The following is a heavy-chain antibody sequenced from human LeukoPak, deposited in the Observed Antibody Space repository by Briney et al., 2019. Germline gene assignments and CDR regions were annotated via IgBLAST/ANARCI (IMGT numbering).Heavy chain of an antibody. D-gene: IGHD2-2*01. V-gene: IGHV4-34*01. CDR2: INHSGST. J-gene: IGHJ6*02. CDR1: GGSFSGYY. CDR3: ARVPCSSTSCDYYYYYGMDV. Sequence: SETLSLTCAVYGGSFSGYYWSWIRQPPGKGLEWIGEINHSGSTNYNPSLKSRVTISVDTSKNQFSLKKSSVTAADTAVYYSARVPCSSTSCDYYYYYGMDVWGQGTTVTVSS.